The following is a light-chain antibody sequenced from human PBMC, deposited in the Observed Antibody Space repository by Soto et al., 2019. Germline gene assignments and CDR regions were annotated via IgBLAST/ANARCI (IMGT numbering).Light chain of an antibody. J-gene: IGKJ1*01. CDR2: DAS. Sequence: DIQMTQSPSTLSASVGDRVTITCRASQSVSHYLAWYQQKPGIAPKVLIYDASSLESGDPSRFSGSGSGTEFTLTISSLQPDDFATYYCQHYDNYPWTFGRGTKV. V-gene: IGKV1-5*01. CDR1: QSVSHY. CDR3: QHYDNYPWT.